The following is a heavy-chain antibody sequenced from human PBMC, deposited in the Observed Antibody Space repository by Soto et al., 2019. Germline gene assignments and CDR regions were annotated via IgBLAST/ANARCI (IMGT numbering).Heavy chain of an antibody. Sequence: QVQLQESGPGLVKPSGTLSLTCAVSGGSISSSNWWSWVRQPPGKGLEWIGEIYHSGSTNYNPSLKSRVTISVDKSKNQFSLKLSSVTAADTAVYYCARVPRPYCISTSCYGRGNWFDPWGQGTLVTVSS. D-gene: IGHD2-2*01. V-gene: IGHV4-4*02. J-gene: IGHJ5*02. CDR2: IYHSGST. CDR1: GGSISSSNW. CDR3: ARVPRPYCISTSCYGRGNWFDP.